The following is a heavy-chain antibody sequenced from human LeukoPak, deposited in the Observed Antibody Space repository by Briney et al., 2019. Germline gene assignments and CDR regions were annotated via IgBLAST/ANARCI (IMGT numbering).Heavy chain of an antibody. D-gene: IGHD3-22*01. Sequence: ASVKVSCKASGYIFMNYGISWVRQAPGQGLEWMGWISTYNGTTNYPRKLQGRVTMTTDTSTSTAYMEVRSLTSDDTAVYYCARGHYDGSGYYSDFDYWGQGTLVTVSS. CDR1: GYIFMNYG. CDR2: ISTYNGTT. J-gene: IGHJ4*02. CDR3: ARGHYDGSGYYSDFDY. V-gene: IGHV1-18*01.